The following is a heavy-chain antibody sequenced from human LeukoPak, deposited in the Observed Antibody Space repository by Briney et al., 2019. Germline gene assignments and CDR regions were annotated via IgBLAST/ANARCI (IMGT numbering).Heavy chain of an antibody. CDR1: GGSISSGSYY. V-gene: IGHV4-61*02. CDR3: ARDRDYYGSGAYMDV. Sequence: SETLSLTCTVSGGSISSGSYYWSWIRQPAGKGLEWIGRIYTSGSTNYNPSLKSRVTISVDTSKNQFSLKLSSVTAADTAVYYCARDRDYYGSGAYMDVWGKGTTVTVSS. J-gene: IGHJ6*03. CDR2: IYTSGST. D-gene: IGHD3-10*01.